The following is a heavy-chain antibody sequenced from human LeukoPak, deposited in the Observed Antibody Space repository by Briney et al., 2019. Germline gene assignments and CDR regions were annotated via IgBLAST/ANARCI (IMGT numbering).Heavy chain of an antibody. V-gene: IGHV4-59*12. CDR2: IYYGGST. CDR1: GGSISSYY. J-gene: IGHJ4*02. CDR3: ARTGDSSGYYRNAIDS. D-gene: IGHD3-22*01. Sequence: SETLSLTCTVSGGSISSYYWSWIRQPPGKGLEWIGYIYYGGSTYYNPSLKSRVTISVDTSKNQFSLKLSSVTAADTAVYYCARTGDSSGYYRNAIDSWGQGTLVTVSS.